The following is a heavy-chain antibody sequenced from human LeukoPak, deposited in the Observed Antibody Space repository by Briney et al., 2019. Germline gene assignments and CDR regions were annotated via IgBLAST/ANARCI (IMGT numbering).Heavy chain of an antibody. Sequence: GGSLRLSCAASGFTFSAYWMHWVRQAPGKGLVWVSRVKYDGSTTTYADSVRGRFTITRDNAKNILYLQMNSLRVEDTAVYYCARDLNWLLFDYWGQGTLVTVSS. CDR3: ARDLNWLLFDY. D-gene: IGHD3-9*01. CDR2: VKYDGSTT. J-gene: IGHJ4*02. CDR1: GFTFSAYW. V-gene: IGHV3-74*01.